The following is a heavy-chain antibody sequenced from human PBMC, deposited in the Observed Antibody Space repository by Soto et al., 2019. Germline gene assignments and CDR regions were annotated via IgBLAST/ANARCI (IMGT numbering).Heavy chain of an antibody. D-gene: IGHD6-13*01. Sequence: EVQLLESGGGLVQPGGSLRLSCAASGFTFGIYAMSWVRRAPGKGLEWVSSISGSGGSIYYAHSVKGRFTISRDKTKNTLDLQMNSLRAEDTAVYHCARVAPEYSSTPRRFDFWGQGTLVTVSS. CDR2: ISGSGGSI. V-gene: IGHV3-23*01. CDR3: ARVAPEYSSTPRRFDF. CDR1: GFTFGIYA. J-gene: IGHJ4*02.